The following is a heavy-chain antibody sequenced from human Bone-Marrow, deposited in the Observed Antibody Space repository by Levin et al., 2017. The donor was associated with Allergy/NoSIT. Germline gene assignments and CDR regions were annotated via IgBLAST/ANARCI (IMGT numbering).Heavy chain of an antibody. Sequence: GSLRLSCTVSGGSISSYYWSWIRQPPGKGLEWIGYIYYSGSTNYNPSLKSRVTISVDTSKNQFSLKLSSVTAADTAVYYCARDGRGVVTYFDYWGQGTLVTVSS. D-gene: IGHD4-23*01. CDR1: GGSISSYY. J-gene: IGHJ4*02. V-gene: IGHV4-59*01. CDR2: IYYSGST. CDR3: ARDGRGVVTYFDY.